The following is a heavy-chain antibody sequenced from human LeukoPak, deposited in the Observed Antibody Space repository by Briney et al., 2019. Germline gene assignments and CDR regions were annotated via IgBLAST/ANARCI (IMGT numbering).Heavy chain of an antibody. D-gene: IGHD3-22*01. CDR1: GGSIISTNYY. CDR3: ARETRRTRYDTSGYYDY. J-gene: IGHJ4*02. CDR2: IYYSGGT. V-gene: IGHV4-39*01. Sequence: SETLSLTCTVSGGSIISTNYYWGWIRQPPGKGLEWIGSIYYSGGTYYNPSLKSRATISVDTSKNQFSLKLSSVTAADTAVYYCARETRRTRYDTSGYYDYWGQGTLFTVSS.